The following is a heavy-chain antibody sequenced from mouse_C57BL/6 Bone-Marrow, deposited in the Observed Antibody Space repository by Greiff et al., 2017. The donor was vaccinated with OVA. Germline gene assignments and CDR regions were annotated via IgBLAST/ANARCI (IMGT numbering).Heavy chain of an antibody. J-gene: IGHJ2*01. CDR2: ISSGGDYI. D-gene: IGHD1-1*01. V-gene: IGHV5-9-1*02. Sequence: EVMLVESGEGLVKPGGSLKLSCAASGFTFSSYAMSWVRQTPEKRLEWVAYISSGGDYIYYADTVKGRFTISRDNARNTLYLQMSSLKSGDTAMYYCTRDSSSLYYFDYWGQGTTLTVSS. CDR1: GFTFSSYA. CDR3: TRDSSSLYYFDY.